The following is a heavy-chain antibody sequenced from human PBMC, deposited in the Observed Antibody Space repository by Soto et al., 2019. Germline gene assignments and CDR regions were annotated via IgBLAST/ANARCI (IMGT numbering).Heavy chain of an antibody. D-gene: IGHD3-16*02. V-gene: IGHV1-3*05. CDR1: GYTFTGYA. CDR3: ARSAVSPFGGLIGPFDH. CDR2: INAGNGNT. J-gene: IGHJ4*02. Sequence: QGQLVQSGAEEKKPGASVKVSCKASGYTFTGYAMHWVRQAPGQRLEWMGWINAGNGNTKYSQKFQGRVTITRDTSASTAYMELSSLRSEDTAVYYCARSAVSPFGGLIGPFDHWGQGNLVTVSS.